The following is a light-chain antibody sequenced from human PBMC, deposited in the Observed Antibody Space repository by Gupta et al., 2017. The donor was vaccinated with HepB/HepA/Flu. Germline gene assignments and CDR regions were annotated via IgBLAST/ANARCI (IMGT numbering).Light chain of an antibody. CDR2: LGS. J-gene: IGKJ2*01. CDR3: MQALQTPYT. Sequence: DIVMTQSPLSLPVTPGEPASISCRSSQSLLHSNGYNYLDWYLQKPGQSLQLLIYLGSNRASGVPDRFSGSGSGTDFTLKISRVEAEDVGVYYCMQALQTPYTFGPGDQAGDQT. V-gene: IGKV2-28*01. CDR1: QSLLHSNGYNY.